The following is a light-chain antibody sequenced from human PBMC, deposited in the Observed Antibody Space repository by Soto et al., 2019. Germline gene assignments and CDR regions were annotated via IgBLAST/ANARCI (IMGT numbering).Light chain of an antibody. V-gene: IGKV1-5*03. CDR3: HQHSSSSPYS. CDR1: QSISSW. Sequence: DIQMTQSPSTLSASVGDRVTITCRASQSISSWLAWYQQKPGKAPNLLIYKASTLGSGVPSRFSVGGSGTEFTLTIRSPQPDDFATYYCHQHSSSSPYSFGQGTKLEIK. J-gene: IGKJ2*03. CDR2: KAS.